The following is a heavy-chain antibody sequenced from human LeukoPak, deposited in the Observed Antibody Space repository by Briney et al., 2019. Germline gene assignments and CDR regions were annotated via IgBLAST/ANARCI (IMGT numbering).Heavy chain of an antibody. Sequence: ASVKVSCKASGGTFSSYDINWVRQATGQGLEWMGWMNPNSGNTGYAQKFQGRVTMTRNTSISTAYMELSSLRSEDTAVYYCARGRHVLLWFGELLTSDSKSYYMDVWGKGTTVTISS. CDR3: ARGRHVLLWFGELLTSDSKSYYMDV. D-gene: IGHD3-10*01. CDR1: GGTFSSYD. V-gene: IGHV1-8*02. CDR2: MNPNSGNT. J-gene: IGHJ6*03.